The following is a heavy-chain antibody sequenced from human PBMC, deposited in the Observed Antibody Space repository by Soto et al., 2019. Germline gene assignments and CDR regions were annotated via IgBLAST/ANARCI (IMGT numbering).Heavy chain of an antibody. CDR2: IYYSGST. J-gene: IGHJ6*02. V-gene: IGHV4-30-4*01. CDR3: ARDRAKWKDYYYYGMDV. D-gene: IGHD1-20*01. CDR1: GGSISSGDDF. Sequence: PSETLSLTCTVSGGSISSGDDFWTWIRQPPGKGLEWIGYIYYSGSTYYNPSLKSRLTMSVDTSKNQFSLKLSSVTAADTAVYYCARDRAKWKDYYYYGMDVWGQGTTVTSP.